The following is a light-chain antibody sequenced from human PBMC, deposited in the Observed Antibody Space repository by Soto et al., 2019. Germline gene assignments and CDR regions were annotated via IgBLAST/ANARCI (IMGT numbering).Light chain of an antibody. CDR2: GAS. CDR3: QQYGSSPLT. Sequence: EIVLTQSPGTLSLSPGERATLSCRASQSVSSSYLAWYQQKPGQAPRLLIYGASSKATGIPDRFSGSGSGTDFTLAISCLEPEEFAVYYCQQYGSSPLTFGGGTKVEIK. J-gene: IGKJ4*01. CDR1: QSVSSSY. V-gene: IGKV3-20*01.